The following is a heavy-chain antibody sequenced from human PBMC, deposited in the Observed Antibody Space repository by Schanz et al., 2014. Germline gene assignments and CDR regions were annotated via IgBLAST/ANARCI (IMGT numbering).Heavy chain of an antibody. D-gene: IGHD3-10*01. CDR2: IYSSGIP. CDR1: GGSINNFY. J-gene: IGHJ2*01. V-gene: IGHV4-59*08. Sequence: QVQLQESGPGLVKPSETLSLTCSVSGGSINNFYWGWIRQSPGKGLEWIGYIYSSGIPTYNPSLKSRVSLTAESTKNQFSLKLTSVTAGDAAVYYCARGGSAMVRGVMTASYWFFDLWGRGTLVTV. CDR3: ARGGSAMVRGVMTASYWFFDL.